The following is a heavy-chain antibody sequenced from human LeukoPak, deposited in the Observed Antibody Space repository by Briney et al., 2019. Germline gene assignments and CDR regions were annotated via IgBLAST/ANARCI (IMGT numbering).Heavy chain of an antibody. CDR1: GFTFSSYA. V-gene: IGHV3-23*01. J-gene: IGHJ6*03. CDR2: ISGSGGST. CDR3: AKDLNSSTRPLDYYYYMDV. Sequence: PGGSLRLSCAASGFTFSSYAMSWVRQAPGKGLEWVSAISGSGGSTYYADSVKGRFTISRDNSKNTLYLQMNSLRAEDTAVCYCAKDLNSSTRPLDYYYYMDVWGKGTTVTVSS. D-gene: IGHD2-2*01.